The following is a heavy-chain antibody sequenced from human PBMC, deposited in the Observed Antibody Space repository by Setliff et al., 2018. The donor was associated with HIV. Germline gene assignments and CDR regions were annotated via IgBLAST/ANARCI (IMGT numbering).Heavy chain of an antibody. J-gene: IGHJ4*02. CDR2: IYYSGST. CDR3: ARWHPPYGFWEEDY. Sequence: PSETLSLTCTVSGGSISTSRYYWGWIRQPPGKGLEWIGNIYYSGSTYYNPSLKTRVTISVDGSKNQFSLKLKSVTAADTAVYYCARWHPPYGFWEEDYWGQGILVTVSS. D-gene: IGHD3-10*01. V-gene: IGHV4-39*01. CDR1: GGSISTSRYY.